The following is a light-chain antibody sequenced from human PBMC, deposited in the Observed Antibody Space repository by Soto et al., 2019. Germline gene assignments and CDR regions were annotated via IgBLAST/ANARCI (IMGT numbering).Light chain of an antibody. CDR2: GVS. V-gene: IGKV3-15*01. Sequence: EIVMTQSPATLSVSPGERATLSCRASQSVSSNLAWYQQKPGQAPRLLIYGVSTRATGIPARFSGSGSGTEFTLTISSLQSEDVAVYYCQQYNRWPLTFGGGTEVEI. J-gene: IGKJ4*01. CDR3: QQYNRWPLT. CDR1: QSVSSN.